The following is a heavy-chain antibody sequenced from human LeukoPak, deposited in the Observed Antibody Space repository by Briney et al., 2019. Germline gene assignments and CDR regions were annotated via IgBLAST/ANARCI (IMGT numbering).Heavy chain of an antibody. CDR1: GFAFAFNTYS. V-gene: IGHV3-48*04. D-gene: IGHD6-19*01. CDR3: ATSTSSSGPTRD. CDR2: ISSSSSTI. Sequence: QPGGSLRLSCAASGFAFAFNTYSMNWVRQAPGEGLEWVSFISSSSSTIYYAASVKGRFTISRDNAKNSLYLQMNSLRAEDTAVYYCATSTSSSGPTRDWGQGTLVTVSS. J-gene: IGHJ4*02.